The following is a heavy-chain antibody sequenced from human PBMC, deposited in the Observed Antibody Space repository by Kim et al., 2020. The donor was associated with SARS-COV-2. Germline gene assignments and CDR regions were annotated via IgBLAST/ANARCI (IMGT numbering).Heavy chain of an antibody. V-gene: IGHV3-43*01. CDR3: AKECNRRRVVTAPDY. J-gene: IGHJ4*02. D-gene: IGHD2-21*02. Sequence: DSVKGRFTISRDNSKKSLYLQMNSLRTEDSALYYCAKECNRRRVVTAPDYWGQGTLVTVSS.